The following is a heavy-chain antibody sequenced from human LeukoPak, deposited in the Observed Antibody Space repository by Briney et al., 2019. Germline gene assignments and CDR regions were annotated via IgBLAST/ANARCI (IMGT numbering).Heavy chain of an antibody. CDR2: INWNGGST. CDR3: AREVHYYGSGSYFPIDY. V-gene: IGHV3-20*04. J-gene: IGHJ4*02. CDR1: GFTFDDYG. Sequence: RGSLRLSCAASGFTFDDYGMSWVRQAPGKGLEWVSGINWNGGSTGYADSVKGRFTISRDNAKNSLYLQMNSLRAEDTALYYCAREVHYYGSGSYFPIDYWGQGTLVTVSS. D-gene: IGHD3-10*01.